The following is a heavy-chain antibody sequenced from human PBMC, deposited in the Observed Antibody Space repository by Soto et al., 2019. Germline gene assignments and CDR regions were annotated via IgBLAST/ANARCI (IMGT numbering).Heavy chain of an antibody. V-gene: IGHV4-59*01. CDR1: GGSISSYY. Sequence: PSETLSLTCTVSGGSISSYYWSWIRQPPGKGLEWIGYIYYSGSTNYNTSHKSRDTISVDTSKNHFSLSLSSVTAADTAVYYCARRYGGNFDYWGQGTLVTVSS. D-gene: IGHD3-16*01. J-gene: IGHJ4*02. CDR2: IYYSGST. CDR3: ARRYGGNFDY.